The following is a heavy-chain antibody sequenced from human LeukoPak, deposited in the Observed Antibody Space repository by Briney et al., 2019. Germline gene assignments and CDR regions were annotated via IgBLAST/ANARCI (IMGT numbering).Heavy chain of an antibody. Sequence: EASVTVSCKACGGTFSSYAISWVRQAPGQGLEWMGRIIPILGIANYAQKFQGRVTITADKSTSTAYMELSSLSSEDTAVYYCARGGKWEPLTSTPYYGMDVWGQGTTVTVSS. J-gene: IGHJ6*02. D-gene: IGHD1-26*01. CDR3: ARGGKWEPLTSTPYYGMDV. V-gene: IGHV1-69*04. CDR2: IIPILGIA. CDR1: GGTFSSYA.